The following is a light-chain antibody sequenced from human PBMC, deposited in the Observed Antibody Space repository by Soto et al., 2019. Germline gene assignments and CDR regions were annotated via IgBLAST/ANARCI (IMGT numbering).Light chain of an antibody. CDR3: QQYNNWPPWT. Sequence: EIVMTQSPATLSVSPGERATLSCRASQSVSSNLAWYQQKPGQAPKLLNYGASTRATGIPARFSGSGSGTKFTLTNSSLQSEDFGVYYCQQYNNWPPWTFGQGTKVEIK. J-gene: IGKJ1*01. CDR1: QSVSSN. V-gene: IGKV3-15*01. CDR2: GAS.